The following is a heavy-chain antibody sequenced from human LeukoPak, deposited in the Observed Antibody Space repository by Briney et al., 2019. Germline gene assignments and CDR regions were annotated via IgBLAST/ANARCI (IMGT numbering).Heavy chain of an antibody. J-gene: IGHJ4*02. CDR3: ARVWLSLGYYFDY. V-gene: IGHV1-2*02. CDR2: INPNIGGT. D-gene: IGHD3-22*01. Sequence: GASVKVSCKAFGYTFTGYYMHWVRQAPGQGLEWMGWINPNIGGTEYAQKFQGRVTMTRDTSISTLYMDLSRLTSDDTAVYYCARVWLSLGYYFDYWGQGTLVTVSS. CDR1: GYTFTGYY.